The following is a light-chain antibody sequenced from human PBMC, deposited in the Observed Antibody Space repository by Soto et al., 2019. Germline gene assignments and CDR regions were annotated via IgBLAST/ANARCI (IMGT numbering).Light chain of an antibody. CDR2: GAS. V-gene: IGKV3-15*01. Sequence: EIVMTQSPATLSVSPGERATLSCRASQSVSSNLDWYQQKPGQAPRLLIYGASTRATGIPARFSGSGSGTEFTITISSLQSEDFAVYYCQKYNNWPLTFGGGTKVEIK. CDR3: QKYNNWPLT. CDR1: QSVSSN. J-gene: IGKJ4*01.